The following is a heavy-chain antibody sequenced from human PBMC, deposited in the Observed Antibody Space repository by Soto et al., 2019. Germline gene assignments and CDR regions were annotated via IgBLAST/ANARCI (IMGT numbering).Heavy chain of an antibody. J-gene: IGHJ4*02. Sequence: SETLSLTCTVFYGPISVTNVSWGWVRQPPGKGLEWIGNIDYSGTAYFSPSLATRVTFHVDTSKNQFSLTLYSVTAADTAVYYCARITGRHLDYWGQGILVTVS. V-gene: IGHV4-39*01. CDR2: IDYSGTA. CDR1: YGPISVTNVS. CDR3: ARITGRHLDY. D-gene: IGHD1-20*01.